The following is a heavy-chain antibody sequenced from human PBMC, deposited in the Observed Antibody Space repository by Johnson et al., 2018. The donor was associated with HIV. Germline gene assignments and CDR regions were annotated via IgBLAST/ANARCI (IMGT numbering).Heavy chain of an antibody. CDR2: ISYDGNDR. CDR3: AKEQEWEPGAFDI. J-gene: IGHJ3*02. D-gene: IGHD1-26*01. CDR1: GFTFTTYI. Sequence: QVRLVESGGGVVQPGRSLTLSCTPSGFTFTTYIMHWVRQAPGKGLEWVAFISYDGNDRNYADFVKGRFTISRDNSKNTLYLQMNSLRAEDMAVYYCAKEQEWEPGAFDIWGQGTMVTVSS. V-gene: IGHV3-30*04.